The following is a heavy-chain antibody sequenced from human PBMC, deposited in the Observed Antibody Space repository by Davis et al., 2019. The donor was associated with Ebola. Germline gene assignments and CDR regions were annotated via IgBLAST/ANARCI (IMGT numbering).Heavy chain of an antibody. CDR3: ARTRSYYDSSGYNGWFDP. CDR2: IYYSGST. Sequence: MPSETLSLTCTVSGGSISSSSYYWSWIRQPPGKGLEWIGYIYYSGSTNYNPSLKSRVTISVDTSKNQFSLKLSSVTAADTAVYYCARTRSYYDSSGYNGWFDPWGQGTLVTVSS. D-gene: IGHD3-22*01. J-gene: IGHJ5*02. V-gene: IGHV4-61*05. CDR1: GGSISSSSYY.